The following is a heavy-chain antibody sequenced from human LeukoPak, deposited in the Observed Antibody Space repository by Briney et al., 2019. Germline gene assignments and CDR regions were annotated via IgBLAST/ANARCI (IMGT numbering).Heavy chain of an antibody. CDR1: GGSISSYY. Sequence: PSETLSLTCTVSGGSISSYYWSWVRQPPGKGLEWIGYIYYSGSANSNPSLKSRVTMSVDTSKNQFSLKLSSVTAADTAVYYCARSKAHLSTSWYGNWFDPWGQGTLVTVSS. J-gene: IGHJ5*02. CDR2: IYYSGSA. V-gene: IGHV4-59*08. CDR3: ARSKAHLSTSWYGNWFDP. D-gene: IGHD2-2*01.